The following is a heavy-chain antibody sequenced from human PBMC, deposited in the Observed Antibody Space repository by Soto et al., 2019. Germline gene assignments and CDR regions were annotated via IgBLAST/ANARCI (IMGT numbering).Heavy chain of an antibody. CDR2: ISWDGGST. CDR1: GFTFDDYA. J-gene: IGHJ6*02. D-gene: IGHD2-15*01. CDR3: AKELFSSGYCSGGSCLYYYYYGMDV. V-gene: IGHV3-43D*04. Sequence: GGSLRLSCAASGFTFDDYAMHWVRQAPGKVLEWVSLISWDGGSTYYADSVKGRFNISRDNSKNSLYLQMNSLRAEDTALYYCAKELFSSGYCSGGSCLYYYYYGMDVWGQGTTVTVSS.